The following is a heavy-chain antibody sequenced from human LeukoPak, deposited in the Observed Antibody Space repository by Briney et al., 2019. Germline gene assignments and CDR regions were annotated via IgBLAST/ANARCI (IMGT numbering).Heavy chain of an antibody. J-gene: IGHJ4*02. V-gene: IGHV3-20*04. Sequence: PGGSLRLSCAASGFSFDDYGMSWVRQAPGKGLEWVSGNWNGGSTGYADSVKGRFTISRDNAKNSLYLQMNSLRAEDTALYYCARGTSDARYYFDYWGQGTLVTVSS. D-gene: IGHD1-1*01. CDR3: ARGTSDARYYFDY. CDR1: GFSFDDYG. CDR2: NWNGGST.